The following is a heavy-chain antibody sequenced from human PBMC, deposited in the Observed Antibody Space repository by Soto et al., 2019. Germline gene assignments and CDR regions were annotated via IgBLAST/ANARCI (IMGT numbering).Heavy chain of an antibody. J-gene: IGHJ4*02. V-gene: IGHV2-70*04. D-gene: IGHD6-13*01. Sequence: SGPTLVNPTQTLTLTCTFSGFSLSTSGMRVSWIRQPPGKALEWLARIDWDDDKFYSTSLKTRLTISKDTSKNQVVLTMTNMDPVDTPTYYCARDHRSSSWTFDYWGRGTLVTVSS. CDR3: ARDHRSSSWTFDY. CDR1: GFSLSTSGMR. CDR2: IDWDDDK.